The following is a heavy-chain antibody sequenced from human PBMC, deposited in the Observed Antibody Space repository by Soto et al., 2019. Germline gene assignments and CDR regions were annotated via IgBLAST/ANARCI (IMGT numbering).Heavy chain of an antibody. V-gene: IGHV3-13*04. CDR1: GFTFSSYD. J-gene: IGHJ6*02. CDR2: IGTAGDT. CDR3: ARYPPGGYHYYYGMDV. D-gene: IGHD3-22*01. Sequence: EVQLVESGGGLVQPGGSLRLSCAASGFTFSSYDMQWVRQATGKGLEWVSAIGTAGDTYYPGSVKGRFTISRENAKNSVDLQMDSLRAGDTGVYYWARYPPGGYHYYYGMDVWGQGTTVTVSS.